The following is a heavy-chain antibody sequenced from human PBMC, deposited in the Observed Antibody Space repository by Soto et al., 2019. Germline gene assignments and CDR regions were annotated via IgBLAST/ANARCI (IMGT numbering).Heavy chain of an antibody. J-gene: IGHJ4*02. CDR3: ARLTLAFTETFDY. Sequence: SETLSLTCTVSGGSVRSSGYYWAWIRQPPGKGLEWIGSLYSSGKTYRNPSLKSRVTMSDDTSKNQLSLRLSSVTAADTAVYYCARLTLAFTETFDYWGQGTLVTVSS. V-gene: IGHV4-39*01. CDR2: LYSSGKT. D-gene: IGHD2-15*01. CDR1: GGSVRSSGYY.